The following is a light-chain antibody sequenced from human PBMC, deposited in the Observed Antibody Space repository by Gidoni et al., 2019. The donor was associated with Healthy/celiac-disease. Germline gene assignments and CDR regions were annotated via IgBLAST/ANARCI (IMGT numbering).Light chain of an antibody. CDR1: QSVSSSY. V-gene: IGKV3-20*01. CDR3: QQYGSSLLT. CDR2: GAS. J-gene: IGKJ4*01. Sequence: EIVLTQSPGTLSLSPGERATLSCRASQSVSSSYLAWYQQKPGQAPRLLIYGASSRATGIPDFTLTISRLEPEDFAVYYCQQYGSSLLTFGGGTKVRSN.